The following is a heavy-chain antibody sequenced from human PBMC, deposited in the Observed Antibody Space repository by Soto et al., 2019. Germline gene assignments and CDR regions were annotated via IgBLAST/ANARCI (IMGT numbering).Heavy chain of an antibody. CDR3: AKTKKVGRIQLWPYFDY. Sequence: GGSLRLSCAASGFSFSSYGMHWFRQAPGKGLEWVAVISYDGSNKYYADSVKGRFTISRDNSKNTLYLQMNSLRAEDTAVYYCAKTKKVGRIQLWPYFDYWGQG. V-gene: IGHV3-30*18. D-gene: IGHD5-18*01. CDR1: GFSFSSYG. CDR2: ISYDGSNK. J-gene: IGHJ4*02.